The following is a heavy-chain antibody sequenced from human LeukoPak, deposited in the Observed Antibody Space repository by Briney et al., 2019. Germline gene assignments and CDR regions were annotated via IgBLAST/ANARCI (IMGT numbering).Heavy chain of an antibody. Sequence: GGSLRLSCVVSEFSASNYWMSWVRQAPGKGLEWVANIKQDGSQENYVDSVKGRFTISRDNAKNSVYLQMNGLLDEDTAVYYCVGEWAGGLAAAGTRIEGSYWGQGTQVIVSS. CDR2: IKQDGSQE. V-gene: IGHV3-7*01. J-gene: IGHJ4*02. CDR3: VGEWAGGLAAAGTRIEGSY. CDR1: EFSASNYW. D-gene: IGHD6-13*01.